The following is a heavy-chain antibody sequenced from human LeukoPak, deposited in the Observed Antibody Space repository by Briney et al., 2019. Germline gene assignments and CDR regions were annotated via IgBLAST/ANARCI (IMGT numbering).Heavy chain of an antibody. J-gene: IGHJ4*02. CDR1: GSTFTSYW. D-gene: IGHD2-21*02. CDR2: IYPGDSGT. V-gene: IGHV5-51*01. Sequence: GESLKISCQGSGSTFTSYWIGWGGQLPGKGLEWMGIIYPGDSGTRYSPSFQGQVTISADKSISTAYLQWSSLKASDTAMYYCARIPCGGDCYLFDYWGQGTLVTVSS. CDR3: ARIPCGGDCYLFDY.